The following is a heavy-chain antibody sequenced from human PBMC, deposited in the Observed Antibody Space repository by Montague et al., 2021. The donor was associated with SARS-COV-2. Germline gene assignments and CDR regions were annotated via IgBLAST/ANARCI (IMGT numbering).Heavy chain of an antibody. V-gene: IGHV3-23*01. Sequence: SLRLSCAASGFTFSYYAMSWVRQAPGKGLDWVSTISGSGGTTYYADSVKGRFTISRDNSKNTLYLRMNSLRAEDTAVYYCAKAHYYDSSGYYFWGQGTLVTVSS. J-gene: IGHJ4*02. CDR2: ISGSGGTT. D-gene: IGHD3-22*01. CDR1: GFTFSYYA. CDR3: AKAHYYDSSGYYF.